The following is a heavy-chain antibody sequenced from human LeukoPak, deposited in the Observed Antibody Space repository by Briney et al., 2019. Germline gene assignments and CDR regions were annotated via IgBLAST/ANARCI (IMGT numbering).Heavy chain of an antibody. J-gene: IGHJ4*02. CDR3: VKHGESFGDSVVGY. D-gene: IGHD4-17*01. CDR1: GFTFNNYA. V-gene: IGHV3-23*01. CDR2: IRASGGST. Sequence: GGSLRLSCAASGFTFNNYAMSWVRQSPGKELEWVSAIRASGGSTHYADSVKGRFTISRDNSKNTLYLQMNSLRAEDSAVYYCVKHGESFGDSVVGYWGQGTLVTVSS.